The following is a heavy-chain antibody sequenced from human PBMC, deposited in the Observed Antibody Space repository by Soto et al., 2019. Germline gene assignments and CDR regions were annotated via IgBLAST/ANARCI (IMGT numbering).Heavy chain of an antibody. D-gene: IGHD1-1*01. V-gene: IGHV4-4*02. J-gene: IGHJ5*02. CDR1: GASISSGSW. CDR2: IFHDGST. CDR3: ARDEYNDSSA. Sequence: QVHLQESGPGRVKPSGTLSLTCAVSGASISSGSWWSWVRQPPGKGLEWIGEIFHDGSTNYKPSLKSRVTMSVDKSKNYFSLELTSVTAADTALYYCARDEYNDSSAWGQGTLVTVSS.